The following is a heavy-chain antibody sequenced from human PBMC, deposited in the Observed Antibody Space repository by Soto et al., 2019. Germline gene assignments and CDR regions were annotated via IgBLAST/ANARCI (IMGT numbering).Heavy chain of an antibody. D-gene: IGHD6-19*01. Sequence: QVQLQESGPGLVKPSETLSLTCTVSGGSISSYYWRWIRQPPGKGLEWIGYIYYSGSTNYNPSLKSRVTITVDTSKNQFSLKLSSVTAADTAVYYCARGGNLGSGWYMEYYYGMDVWGQGTTVTVSS. CDR1: GGSISSYY. CDR2: IYYSGST. CDR3: ARGGNLGSGWYMEYYYGMDV. V-gene: IGHV4-59*01. J-gene: IGHJ6*02.